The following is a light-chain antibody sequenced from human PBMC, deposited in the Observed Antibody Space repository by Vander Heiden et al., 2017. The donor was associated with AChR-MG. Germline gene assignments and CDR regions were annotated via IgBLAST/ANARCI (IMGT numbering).Light chain of an antibody. Sequence: ICITHSPSLPSASTGDRVTLSCRMSQGISSHLAWSQQKPGKAPELLLYAASTLQSGVPSKFSGSGSGTDFTLTISCLPSEDFATYYCQHDDSFPWTFGQGTKVEIK. V-gene: IGKV1D-8*01. CDR2: AAS. CDR1: QGISSH. J-gene: IGKJ1*01. CDR3: QHDDSFPWT.